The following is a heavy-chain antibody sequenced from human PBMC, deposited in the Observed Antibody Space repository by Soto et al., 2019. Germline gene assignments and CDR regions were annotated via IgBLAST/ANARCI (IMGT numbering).Heavy chain of an antibody. V-gene: IGHV3-33*01. CDR2: IWYDGSNK. CDR3: ARAHYYGSENDAFDI. J-gene: IGHJ3*02. D-gene: IGHD3-10*01. Sequence: QVQLVESGGGVVQPGRSLRLSCAASGFTFSSYGVHWVRQAPGKGLEWVAVIWYDGSNKYYADSVKGRFTISRDNSKNTLYLQMNSLRAEDTAVYYCARAHYYGSENDAFDIWGQGTMVTVSS. CDR1: GFTFSSYG.